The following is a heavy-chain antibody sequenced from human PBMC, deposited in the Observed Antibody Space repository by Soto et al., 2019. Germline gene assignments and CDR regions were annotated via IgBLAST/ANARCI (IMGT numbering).Heavy chain of an antibody. CDR2: ISYDGSNK. Sequence: GGSLRLSCAASGFTFSSYAMHWVRQAPGKGLEWVAVISYDGSNKYYADSVKGRFTISRDNSKNTLYLQMNSLRAEDTAVYYCAREAVVAASLIDYWGQGTLVTVSS. J-gene: IGHJ4*02. D-gene: IGHD2-15*01. CDR3: AREAVVAASLIDY. V-gene: IGHV3-30-3*01. CDR1: GFTFSSYA.